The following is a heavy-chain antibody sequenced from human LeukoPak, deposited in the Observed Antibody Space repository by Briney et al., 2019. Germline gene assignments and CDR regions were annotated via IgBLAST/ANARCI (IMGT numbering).Heavy chain of an antibody. D-gene: IGHD3-10*01. V-gene: IGHV3-23*01. Sequence: GGSLRLSCAASGFTFSSYAMNWVRQAPGKGLEWVSGISDSGGSTYYADSVKGRFTISRDNSKNTLYLQMNDLRAEDTAVYYCARAGSFRFDYWGQGTLVTVSS. J-gene: IGHJ4*02. CDR2: ISDSGGST. CDR3: ARAGSFRFDY. CDR1: GFTFSSYA.